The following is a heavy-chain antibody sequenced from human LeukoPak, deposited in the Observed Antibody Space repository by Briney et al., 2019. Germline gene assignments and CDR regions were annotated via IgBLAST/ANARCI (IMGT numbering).Heavy chain of an antibody. CDR1: GFSFTNYD. D-gene: IGHD7-27*01. V-gene: IGHV3-30-3*01. Sequence: PGGSLRLSCVASGFSFTNYDIHWVRQAPGRGLEWVAVTSLDGSNKLYTDTVRGRFIISRDNSKNTVYLQMDSLRAEDTAVYYCARDLTLGKPDHFDHWGQGTLVTVSS. CDR2: TSLDGSNK. J-gene: IGHJ4*02. CDR3: ARDLTLGKPDHFDH.